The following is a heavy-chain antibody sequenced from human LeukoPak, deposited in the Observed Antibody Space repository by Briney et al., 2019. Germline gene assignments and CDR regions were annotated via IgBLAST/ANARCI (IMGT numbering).Heavy chain of an antibody. Sequence: QPGRSLRLSCTASGLTFGDYAMSWFRQAPGKGLEWVGFVRSKAHGGTAEYAASVKGRFTISRDDSKSIAYLQMNSLKTEDTAVYYCTSRAIRGSWDAFDIWGQGTMVTVSS. J-gene: IGHJ3*02. CDR2: VRSKAHGGTA. CDR1: GLTFGDYA. CDR3: TSRAIRGSWDAFDI. D-gene: IGHD3-10*01. V-gene: IGHV3-49*03.